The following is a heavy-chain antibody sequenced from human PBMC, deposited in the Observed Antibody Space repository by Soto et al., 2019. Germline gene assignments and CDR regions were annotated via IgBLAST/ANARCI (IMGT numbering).Heavy chain of an antibody. D-gene: IGHD4-4*01. Sequence: GASVKVSCKASGFTFTSSAVQWVRQARGQRLEWIGWIVVGSGNTNYAQKFQERVTITRDMSTSTAYMELSSLRSEDTAVYYCAAGRFEDSNYVSWFDPWGQGTLVTVSS. CDR2: IVVGSGNT. CDR3: AAGRFEDSNYVSWFDP. V-gene: IGHV1-58*01. CDR1: GFTFTSSA. J-gene: IGHJ5*02.